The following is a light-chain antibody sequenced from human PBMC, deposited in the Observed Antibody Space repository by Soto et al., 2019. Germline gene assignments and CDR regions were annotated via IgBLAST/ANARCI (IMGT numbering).Light chain of an antibody. J-gene: IGLJ2*01. CDR2: ETT. CDR3: LLSYSGARV. V-gene: IGLV7-46*01. Sequence: QAVVTQEPSLTVSPGGTVTLTCGSITGTVTTGQAPYWFQQKPGQAPRTLIYETTNRHSWTPARLSGSLLGGKAALTLSGAQPEDEAEYYCLLSYSGARVFGGGTKLTVL. CDR1: TGTVTTGQA.